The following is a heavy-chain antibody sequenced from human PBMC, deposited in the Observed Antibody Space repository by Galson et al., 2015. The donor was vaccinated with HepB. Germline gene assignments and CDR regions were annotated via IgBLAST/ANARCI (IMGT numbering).Heavy chain of an antibody. CDR3: ARDESKGGFWSGSPTVSNWFDP. CDR1: GYTFTSYY. J-gene: IGHJ5*02. Sequence: SVKVSCKASGYTFTSYYMHWVRQAPGQGLEWMGIINPSGGSTSYAQKFQGRVTMTRDTSTSTVYMELSSLRSEDTAVYYCARDESKGGFWSGSPTVSNWFDPWGQGTLVTVSS. D-gene: IGHD3-3*01. CDR2: INPSGGST. V-gene: IGHV1-46*01.